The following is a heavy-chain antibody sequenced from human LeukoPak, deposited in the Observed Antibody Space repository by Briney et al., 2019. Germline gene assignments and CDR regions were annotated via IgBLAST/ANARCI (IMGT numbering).Heavy chain of an antibody. J-gene: IGHJ4*02. CDR3: ARGYNFGSIDY. Sequence: GSLRLSCEASGFIFDDHGMAWVRQAPGKGLEWVSGINWKGSVTGYADSVEGRFTISRDNAENSLYLQMDSLRAEDTAVYYCARGYNFGSIDYWGQGTLVTVSS. D-gene: IGHD3-10*01. CDR1: GFIFDDHG. V-gene: IGHV3-20*04. CDR2: INWKGSVT.